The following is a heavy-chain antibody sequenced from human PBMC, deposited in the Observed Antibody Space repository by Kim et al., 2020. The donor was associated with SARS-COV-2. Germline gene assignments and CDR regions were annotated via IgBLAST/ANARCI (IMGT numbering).Heavy chain of an antibody. CDR1: GFTFSNYA. Sequence: GGSLRLSCSASGFTFSNYAMHWVRQAPGKGLEYVSGISSNGVNTYYADSVKGRFTISRDNSKNTMYLQMSSLRAEDTAVYYCVNSHASFWCGAPWGQGTLVGDSS. CDR3: VNSHASFWCGAP. J-gene: IGHJ5*02. CDR2: ISSNGVNT. D-gene: IGHD3-10*01. V-gene: IGHV3-64D*06.